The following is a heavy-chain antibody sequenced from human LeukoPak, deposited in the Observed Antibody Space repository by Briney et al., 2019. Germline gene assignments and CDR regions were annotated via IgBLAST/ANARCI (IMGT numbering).Heavy chain of an antibody. Sequence: PSETLSLTCTVSGGSLSSSSYYWGWLRRPPGRGLEWVGSIYYSGSTYYNPSLKSRVTISVDTSKNQFSLKLSSVTAADTAVYYRARRDGIMITFGGVIDMGIDYWGQGTLVTVSS. CDR2: IYYSGST. CDR1: GGSLSSSSYY. J-gene: IGHJ4*02. V-gene: IGHV4-39*01. D-gene: IGHD3-16*02. CDR3: ARRDGIMITFGGVIDMGIDY.